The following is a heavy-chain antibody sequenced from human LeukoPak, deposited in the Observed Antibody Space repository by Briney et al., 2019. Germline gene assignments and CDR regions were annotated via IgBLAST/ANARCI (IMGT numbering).Heavy chain of an antibody. V-gene: IGHV4-38-2*01. CDR3: ARGPTIRFLEWLGYYYMDV. J-gene: IGHJ6*03. D-gene: IGHD3-3*01. CDR1: GYSISSGYY. Sequence: SETLSLTCAVSGYSISSGYYWGWIRQPPGKGLEWIGEINHSGSTKYNPSLKSRVTILEDTSNSQFSLKLSSVTVADTAVYYCARGPTIRFLEWLGYYYMDVWGKGTTVTISS. CDR2: INHSGST.